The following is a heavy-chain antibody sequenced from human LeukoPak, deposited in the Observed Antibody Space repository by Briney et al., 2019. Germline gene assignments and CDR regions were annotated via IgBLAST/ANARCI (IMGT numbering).Heavy chain of an antibody. D-gene: IGHD3-22*01. CDR3: AKGGDNYDSSGYS. CDR2: ISSSSSYI. J-gene: IGHJ4*02. Sequence: GGSLRLSCAASGFTFSSYSMNWVRQAPGKGLEWVSSISSSSSYIYYADSVKGRFTISRDNAKNSLYLQMNSLRAEDTAVYYCAKGGDNYDSSGYSWGQGTLVTVSS. CDR1: GFTFSSYS. V-gene: IGHV3-21*04.